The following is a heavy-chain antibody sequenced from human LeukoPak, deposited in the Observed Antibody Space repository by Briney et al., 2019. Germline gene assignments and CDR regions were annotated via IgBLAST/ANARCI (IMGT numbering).Heavy chain of an antibody. CDR1: GGSFSGYY. Sequence: SETLSLTCAVYGGSFSGYYWSWIRQPPGKGLEWIGEINHSGSTNYNPSLKGRVTISVDTSKNQFSLKLSSVTAADTAVYYCARSAAVAVNFDYWGQGTLVTVSS. D-gene: IGHD6-19*01. J-gene: IGHJ4*02. CDR3: ARSAAVAVNFDY. V-gene: IGHV4-34*01. CDR2: INHSGST.